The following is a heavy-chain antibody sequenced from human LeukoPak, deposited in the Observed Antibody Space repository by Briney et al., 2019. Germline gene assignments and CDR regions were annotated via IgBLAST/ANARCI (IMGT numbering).Heavy chain of an antibody. CDR3: ARSPSRQNWIASLYKWFDP. CDR1: GFTFSSYA. J-gene: IGHJ5*02. CDR2: ISGSGGST. Sequence: GGSLRLSCAASGFTFSSYAMSWVRQAPGKGLEWVSAISGSGGSTYYADSVKGRFTISRDNAKNSLYLQMNSLRADDTAVYYCARSPSRQNWIASLYKWFDPWGQGTLVTVAS. V-gene: IGHV3-23*01. D-gene: IGHD2-2*03.